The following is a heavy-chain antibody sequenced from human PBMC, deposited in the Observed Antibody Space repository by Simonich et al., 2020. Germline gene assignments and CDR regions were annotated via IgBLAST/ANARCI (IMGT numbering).Heavy chain of an antibody. J-gene: IGHJ4*02. CDR2: INHSGST. V-gene: IGHV4-34*01. Sequence: QVQLQQWGAGLLKPSETLSLTCAVYGGSFSGYYWSWIRQPPGKGREWIGEINHSGSTNYNPALKIRVTISVDTSKNQFSLKLSSVTAADTAVYYCARRHPTTVTTPYFDYWGQGTLVTVSS. CDR1: GGSFSGYY. CDR3: ARRHPTTVTTPYFDY. D-gene: IGHD4-17*01.